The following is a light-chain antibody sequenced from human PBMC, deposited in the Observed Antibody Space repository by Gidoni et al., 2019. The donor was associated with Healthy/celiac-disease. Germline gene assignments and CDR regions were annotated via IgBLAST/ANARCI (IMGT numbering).Light chain of an antibody. V-gene: IGKV3-11*01. CDR1: KSVSSY. J-gene: IGKJ5*01. CDR3: QKRGPST. CDR2: DAS. Sequence: ELVFTQSPATLSLSPGERATRSCRASKSVSSYLAWYQQKPGQAPRLLIYDASKRATGIPARVSGSGSGTDFTITSRSLEHEDFEVYYSQKRGPSTFGQGTRLEIK.